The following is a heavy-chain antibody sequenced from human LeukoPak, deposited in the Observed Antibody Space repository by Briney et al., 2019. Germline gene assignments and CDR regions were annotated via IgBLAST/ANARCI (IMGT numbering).Heavy chain of an antibody. CDR1: GFTFSSYS. J-gene: IGHJ6*02. Sequence: NPGGSLRLSCAASGFTFSSYSMNWVRQAPGKGLEWVSSISSSSSYIYYADSVKGRFTISRDNAKNSLYLQMNSLRAEDTAVYYCASHRGYYYYGMDVWGQGTLVTVSS. CDR2: ISSSSSYI. CDR3: ASHRGYYYYGMDV. V-gene: IGHV3-21*01.